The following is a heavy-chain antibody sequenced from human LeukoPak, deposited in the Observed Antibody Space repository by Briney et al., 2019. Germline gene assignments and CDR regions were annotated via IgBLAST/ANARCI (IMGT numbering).Heavy chain of an antibody. D-gene: IGHD3-10*01. J-gene: IGHJ4*02. CDR1: RFTFDYG. CDR3: ARNTRSTEYYYGSGSYYSYYFDY. Sequence: LTGGSLRLSCAASRFTFDYGMSWVRQAPGKGLEWVSGINWNGGSTGYADSVKGRFTISRDNAKYSLYLQMNSLRAEDTALYYCARNTRSTEYYYGSGSYYSYYFDYWGQGTLVTVSS. CDR2: INWNGGST. V-gene: IGHV3-20*04.